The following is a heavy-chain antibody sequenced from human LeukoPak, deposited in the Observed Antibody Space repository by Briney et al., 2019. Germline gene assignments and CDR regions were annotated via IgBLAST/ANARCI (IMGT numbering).Heavy chain of an antibody. Sequence: GGSLRLSCAASGFTFSSYAMSWDRQAPGKGLEWVSAISGSGGSTYYADSVKGRFTISRDNSKNTLYLQMNSLRAEDTAVYYCAKDSIVVVPAATYNWFDPWGQGTLVTVSS. D-gene: IGHD2-2*01. CDR2: ISGSGGST. CDR3: AKDSIVVVPAATYNWFDP. J-gene: IGHJ5*02. CDR1: GFTFSSYA. V-gene: IGHV3-23*01.